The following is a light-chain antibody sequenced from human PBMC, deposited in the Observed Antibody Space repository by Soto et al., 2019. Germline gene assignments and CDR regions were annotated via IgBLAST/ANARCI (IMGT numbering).Light chain of an antibody. CDR2: KAS. CDR1: QTISSW. Sequence: DIQMTQSPSTLSGSVGDRVTITCRASQTISSWLAWYQQKPGKAPKLLIYKASTLKSGVPSRFSGSGSGTEFTLTISSLQPDDFATYYCQQLDGFPLTFGGGTTVEI. V-gene: IGKV1-5*03. J-gene: IGKJ4*01. CDR3: QQLDGFPLT.